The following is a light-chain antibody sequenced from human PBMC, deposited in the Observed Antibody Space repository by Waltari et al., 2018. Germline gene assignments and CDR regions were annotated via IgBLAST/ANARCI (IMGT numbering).Light chain of an antibody. CDR1: SGPRSPI. CDR2: VNSDGSH. J-gene: IGLJ3*02. V-gene: IGLV4-69*01. Sequence: QVSLTQSPSASAALGASVKLTSPLHSGPRSPIITWLQQRPEKGPRYLMKVNSDGSHTKGDEVPDGFSGSSSGAERYLTISNVQSEDEADYYCQTGGHGTWVFGGGTTLTVL. CDR3: QTGGHGTWV.